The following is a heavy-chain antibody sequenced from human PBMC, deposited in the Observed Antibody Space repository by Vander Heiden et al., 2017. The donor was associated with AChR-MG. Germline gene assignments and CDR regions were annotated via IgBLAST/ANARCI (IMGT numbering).Heavy chain of an antibody. Sequence: QVQLVQSGAEVKKPGSSVKVSCKASGVTFSSSGISWVRQAPGQGLEWMGGIIPIFGTANYAQKVQGRVTITADESTSTAYMELSSLRSEDTAVYYCARGEYYYDSSGYYYYYYGMDVWGQGTTVTVSS. D-gene: IGHD3-22*01. J-gene: IGHJ6*02. V-gene: IGHV1-69*01. CDR2: IIPIFGTA. CDR1: GVTFSSSG. CDR3: ARGEYYYDSSGYYYYYYGMDV.